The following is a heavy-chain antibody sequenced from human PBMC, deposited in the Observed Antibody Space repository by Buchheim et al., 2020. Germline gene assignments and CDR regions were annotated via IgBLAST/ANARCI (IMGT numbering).Heavy chain of an antibody. Sequence: QVQLQESGPGLVKPSETLSLICTVSGDSISTYYWSWIRQPPGKGLEWIGYIYYSGSTTYNPSLKSRVTISVDTSKNQFSLKLSSVTAADTAVYYCARLPNYYDSSGSTPAYYYYYMDVWGKGTT. V-gene: IGHV4-59*08. CDR2: IYYSGST. J-gene: IGHJ6*03. CDR1: GDSISTYY. CDR3: ARLPNYYDSSGSTPAYYYYYMDV. D-gene: IGHD3-22*01.